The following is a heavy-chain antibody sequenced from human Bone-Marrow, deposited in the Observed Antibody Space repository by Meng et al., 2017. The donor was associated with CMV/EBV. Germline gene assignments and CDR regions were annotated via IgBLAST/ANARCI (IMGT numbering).Heavy chain of an antibody. D-gene: IGHD3-3*01. CDR3: ARGTIFEGYYYGMDV. V-gene: IGHV3-7*03. CDR1: GFTFSSYW. J-gene: IGHJ6*02. Sequence: ETLSLTCAASGFTFSSYWMSWVRQAPGKGLEWVANIKQDGSEKYYVDSVKGRFTISRDNAKNSLYLQMNSLRAEDTAVYYCARGTIFEGYYYGMDVWGQGTTVTVSS. CDR2: IKQDGSEK.